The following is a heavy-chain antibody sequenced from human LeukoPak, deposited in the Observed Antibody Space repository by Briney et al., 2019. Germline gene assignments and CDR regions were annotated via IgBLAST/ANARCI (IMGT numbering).Heavy chain of an antibody. Sequence: SGPTLVNPTQTLTLTCTFSGFSLSTSGMCVSWIRQPPGKALEWLTRIDWDDDKYYSTSLRTRLTISKDTSKNQVVLTMTNMDPADTATYYCARINYDRSKGFDYWGQGTLVTVSS. V-gene: IGHV2-70*11. D-gene: IGHD3-22*01. CDR2: IDWDDDK. J-gene: IGHJ4*02. CDR1: GFSLSTSGMC. CDR3: ARINYDRSKGFDY.